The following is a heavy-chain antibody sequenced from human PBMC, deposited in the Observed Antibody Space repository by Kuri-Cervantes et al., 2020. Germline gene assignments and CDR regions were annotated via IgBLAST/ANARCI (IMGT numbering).Heavy chain of an antibody. V-gene: IGHV4-34*01. CDR3: ARFLAATNWFDP. CDR1: GGSFSGYY. D-gene: IGHD2-15*01. CDR2: INHSGST. J-gene: IGHJ5*02. Sequence: SETLSLTCAVYGGSFSGYYWSWIRQPPGKGLEWIGEINHSGSTNYNPSLKSRVTISVDKSKNQFSLKLSSVTAADTAVYYCARFLAATNWFDPWGQGTLVTVSS.